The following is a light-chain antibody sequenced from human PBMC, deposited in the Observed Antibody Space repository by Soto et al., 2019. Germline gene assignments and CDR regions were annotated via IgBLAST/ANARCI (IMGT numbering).Light chain of an antibody. CDR3: QQRDNWPWT. CDR1: QSIRNN. V-gene: IGKV3-11*01. CDR2: DAS. J-gene: IGKJ1*01. Sequence: ETVLTQSPATLSLSPGERATLSCRASQSIRNNLAWYQHKPGQAPRLLIYDASNRPNGIPGRFSGSESGTDFTLTISNLEPEDFAVYYCQQRDNWPWTFGQGAKVEIK.